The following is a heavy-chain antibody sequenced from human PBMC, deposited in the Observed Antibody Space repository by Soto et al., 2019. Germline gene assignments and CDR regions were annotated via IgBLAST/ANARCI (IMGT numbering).Heavy chain of an antibody. J-gene: IGHJ4*02. V-gene: IGHV1-3*01. CDR3: ARDETFARNDDLDF. D-gene: IGHD1-1*01. Sequence: QVLLVQSGAEVTKPGASVKVSCKASGYTFTRYAMHWVRQAPGQGLEWMGWINARNGNTKYSQKFQDRVTITRDTSASTAYMELSSLRSEDTAIYYCARDETFARNDDLDFWGQGTLVTVSS. CDR1: GYTFTRYA. CDR2: INARNGNT.